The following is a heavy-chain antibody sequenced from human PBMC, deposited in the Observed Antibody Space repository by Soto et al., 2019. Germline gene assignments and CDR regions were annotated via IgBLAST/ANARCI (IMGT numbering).Heavy chain of an antibody. CDR3: ARVDWNDGYYYHGMDV. CDR1: GYSFSSYW. V-gene: IGHV5-51*01. D-gene: IGHD1-1*01. CDR2: VYPGDSDT. J-gene: IGHJ6*02. Sequence: GESLKISCRGSGYSFSSYWIGWVRQKPGKGLEWMGIVYPGDSDTRYSPSFQGQVFISADKSIRTAYLQWSSLKASDTAIYYCARVDWNDGYYYHGMDVWGQGATVTVS.